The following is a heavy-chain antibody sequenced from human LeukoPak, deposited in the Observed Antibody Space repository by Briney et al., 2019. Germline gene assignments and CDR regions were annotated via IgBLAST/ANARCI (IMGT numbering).Heavy chain of an antibody. D-gene: IGHD6-6*01. CDR1: GYTFTSYD. Sequence: ASVKVSCKASGYTFTSYDINWARQATGQGLEWMGWMNPNSGNTGYAQKFQGRVNMTRNTSISTAYMEPSSLESEDTAVYYCARRRSGSSGPPSDHWGQGTLVTVSS. V-gene: IGHV1-8*01. CDR2: MNPNSGNT. J-gene: IGHJ4*02. CDR3: ARRRSGSSGPPSDH.